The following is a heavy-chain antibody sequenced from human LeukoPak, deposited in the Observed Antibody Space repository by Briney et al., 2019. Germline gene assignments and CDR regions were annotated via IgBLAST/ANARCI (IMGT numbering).Heavy chain of an antibody. D-gene: IGHD4-17*01. CDR1: GYTFTNYG. V-gene: IGHV1-18*01. CDR2: ISVYTGKT. J-gene: IGHJ4*02. CDR3: AKDRGWQYADYETVAVEH. Sequence: ASVKVSCKASGYTFTNYGISWVRQAPGQGLEWMGWISVYTGKTYHAQKFQARVTMTTDTSTTTAYMELRSLRSDDTAVYYCAKDRGWQYADYETVAVEHWGQGTLVTVSS.